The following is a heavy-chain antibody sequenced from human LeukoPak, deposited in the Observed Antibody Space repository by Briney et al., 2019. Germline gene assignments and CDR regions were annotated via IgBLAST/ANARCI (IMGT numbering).Heavy chain of an antibody. CDR2: ISSSSSYI. V-gene: IGHV3-21*01. CDR1: GFTFSSYS. J-gene: IGHJ4*02. D-gene: IGHD3-22*01. Sequence: GGSLRLSCAASGFTFSSYSMNWVRQAPGKGLEWVSSISSSSSYIYYADSVKGRFTISRDNGKNTLYLQMNSLRAEGTAVYYCARGSTYYDSSGQVPFDYWGQGTLVTVSS. CDR3: ARGSTYYDSSGQVPFDY.